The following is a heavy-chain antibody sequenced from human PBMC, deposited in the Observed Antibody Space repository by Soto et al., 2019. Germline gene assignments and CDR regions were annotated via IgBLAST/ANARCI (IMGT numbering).Heavy chain of an antibody. CDR2: IYHRGGT. J-gene: IGHJ4*02. CDR3: ARGGDYYLDS. D-gene: IGHD4-17*01. V-gene: IGHV4-30-2*01. CDR1: GDSITSGGFS. Sequence: KTSETLSLTCGVSGDSITSGGFSWSWIRQPPGEGLEWIGYIYHRGGTYYNPSLKSRVAISVDRSKNQFSLKLTSVTAADTAVYFCARGGDYYLDSWGQGILVTVSS.